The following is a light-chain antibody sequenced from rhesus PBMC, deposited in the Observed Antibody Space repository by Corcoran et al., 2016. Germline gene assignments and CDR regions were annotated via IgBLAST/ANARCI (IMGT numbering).Light chain of an antibody. CDR1: QGISSY. CDR2: DAS. J-gene: IGKJ2*01. Sequence: DIQMTQSPSSLFASVGDTVTITCRASQGISSYLNWFQQNPGKAPKFLIYDASSLDSGVPSRFSGRGSGTDFTLTIGSLQPEDFAAYYCLQHNSYPYSFGQGTKVEIK. V-gene: IGKV1-28*03. CDR3: LQHNSYPYS.